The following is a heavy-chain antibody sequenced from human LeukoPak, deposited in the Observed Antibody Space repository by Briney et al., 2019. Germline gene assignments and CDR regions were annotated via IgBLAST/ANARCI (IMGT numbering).Heavy chain of an antibody. J-gene: IGHJ6*03. CDR2: MNPNSGNT. D-gene: IGHD2-2*01. V-gene: IGHV1-8*01. CDR1: GYTFTSYD. CDR3: ARVGIVPAALSFYYYYYMDV. Sequence: ASVKVSCKASGYTFTSYDINWVRQATGQGLEWMGWMNPNSGNTVYAQKFQGRVTMTRNTSISTAYMELSSLRSEDTAVYYCARVGIVPAALSFYYYYYMDVWGKGTTVTVSS.